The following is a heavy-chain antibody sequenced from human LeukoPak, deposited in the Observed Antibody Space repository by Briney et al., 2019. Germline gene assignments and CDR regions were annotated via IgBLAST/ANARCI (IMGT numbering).Heavy chain of an antibody. V-gene: IGHV3-74*01. CDR3: ASLYSSGWPYFDY. D-gene: IGHD6-19*01. CDR2: INSDGSST. Sequence: GGSLRLSCAASGFTFSNYWMHWVPQAPGKGLVWVSRINSDGSSTTHADSVKGRFTISRDNAKNTLHLQMNSLRAEDTAVYYCASLYSSGWPYFDYWGQGTLVTVSS. CDR1: GFTFSNYW. J-gene: IGHJ4*02.